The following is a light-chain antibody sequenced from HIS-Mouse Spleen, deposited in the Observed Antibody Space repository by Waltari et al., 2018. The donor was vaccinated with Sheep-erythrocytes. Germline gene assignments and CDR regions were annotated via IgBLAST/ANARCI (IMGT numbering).Light chain of an antibody. CDR1: SSDFGGYNY. CDR3: SSYAGSNNWV. V-gene: IGLV2-8*01. CDR2: AVS. J-gene: IGLJ3*02. Sequence: QSALTQPPSASGSPGQSVTISCPGTSSDFGGYNYVSWYQQHPGKAPKLMVYAVSKRPSGVPDRFSGSKSGNTASLTVSGLQAEDEADYYCSSYAGSNNWVFGGGTKLTVL.